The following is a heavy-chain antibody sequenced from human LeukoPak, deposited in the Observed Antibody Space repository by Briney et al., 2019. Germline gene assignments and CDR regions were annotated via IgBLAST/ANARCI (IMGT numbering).Heavy chain of an antibody. D-gene: IGHD3-22*01. Sequence: ASVKVSCKASGGTFSSYAISWVRQAPGQGLEWMGWISAYNGNTNYAQKLQGRVTMTTDASTSTAYMELRSLRSDDTAVYYCARFVYDSSGYSPSYTDYWGQGTLVTASS. CDR2: ISAYNGNT. J-gene: IGHJ4*02. CDR3: ARFVYDSSGYSPSYTDY. V-gene: IGHV1-18*01. CDR1: GGTFSSYA.